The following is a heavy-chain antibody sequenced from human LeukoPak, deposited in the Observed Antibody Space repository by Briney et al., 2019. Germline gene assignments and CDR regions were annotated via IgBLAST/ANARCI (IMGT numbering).Heavy chain of an antibody. V-gene: IGHV1-18*01. D-gene: IGHD3-10*01. CDR2: ISAYNGNT. J-gene: IGHJ6*03. Sequence: ASVKVSCKASGYTFTSYGISWVRQAPGQGLEWMGWISAYNGNTNYAQNLQGRVTMTTDTSTSTAYMELRSLRSDDTAVYYCARARLWFGELLRYYYMDVWGKGTTVTVSS. CDR1: GYTFTSYG. CDR3: ARARLWFGELLRYYYMDV.